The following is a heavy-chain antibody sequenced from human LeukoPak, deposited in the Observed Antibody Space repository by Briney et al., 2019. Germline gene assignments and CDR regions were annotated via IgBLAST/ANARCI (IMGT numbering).Heavy chain of an antibody. Sequence: TGGSLRLSCAASGFPFSTYGMHWVRQAPGKGLEWVAFIRYDGSNKYYADSVKGRFTISRDNSKNTLYLQMDSLRAEDTAVYYCAKGRGWEASYYYYYMDVWGKGTTVTISS. CDR1: GFPFSTYG. V-gene: IGHV3-30*02. D-gene: IGHD1-26*01. CDR3: AKGRGWEASYYYYYMDV. J-gene: IGHJ6*03. CDR2: IRYDGSNK.